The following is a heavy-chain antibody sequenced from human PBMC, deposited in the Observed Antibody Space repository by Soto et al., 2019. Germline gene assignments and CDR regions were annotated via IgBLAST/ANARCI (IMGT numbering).Heavy chain of an antibody. CDR3: AREGDGYNFDY. J-gene: IGHJ4*02. Sequence: QVQLVQSGAEVKKPGSSVKVSCKASGGTFSSYTISWVRQAPGQGLEWMGRIIPILGIANYAQKFQGRVTITADKSTSTAYMELSSLRSEDTAVYCCAREGDGYNFDYWGQGTLVTVSS. CDR1: GGTFSSYT. V-gene: IGHV1-69*08. CDR2: IIPILGIA. D-gene: IGHD5-12*01.